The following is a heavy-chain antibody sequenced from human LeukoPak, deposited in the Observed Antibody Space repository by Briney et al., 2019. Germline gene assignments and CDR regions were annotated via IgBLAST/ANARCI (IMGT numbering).Heavy chain of an antibody. J-gene: IGHJ4*02. CDR1: GFTFSSYA. D-gene: IGHD1-1*01. Sequence: GRSLRLSCAASGFTFSSYAMHWVRQAPGKGLEWVAVISYDGSNKYYADSVKGRFTISRDNSKNTLYLQMNSLRAEDTAVYYCAKDERFKSLDYWGQGTLVTVSS. CDR3: AKDERFKSLDY. V-gene: IGHV3-30-3*01. CDR2: ISYDGSNK.